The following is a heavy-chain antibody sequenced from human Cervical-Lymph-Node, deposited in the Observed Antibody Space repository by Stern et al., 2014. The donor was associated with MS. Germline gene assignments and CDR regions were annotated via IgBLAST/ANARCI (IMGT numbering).Heavy chain of an antibody. CDR2: IIPIIGTA. CDR3: ALGGFGHYFEY. CDR1: GGTFSSSD. V-gene: IGHV1-69*01. D-gene: IGHD3-10*01. J-gene: IGHJ4*02. Sequence: QVQLVQSGAEVQKPGSSVKVSCRASGGTFSSSDISWVRQATGQGLEWMGGIIPIIGTANYAQKYQGRVTITADESTSTAYMELSSLRSEDTAIYYCALGGFGHYFEYWGQGTLVTVSS.